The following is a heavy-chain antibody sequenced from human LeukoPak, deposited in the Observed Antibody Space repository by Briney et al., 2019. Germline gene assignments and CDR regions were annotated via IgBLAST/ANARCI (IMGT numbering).Heavy chain of an antibody. Sequence: ASVKVSCKASGYTFTGHSMYWVRQAPGQGLEWMGWIKPNSGGTNYAQKFQGRVTMTRDTSISTAYMELSRLRSDDTAVYYCARVGARIAAAGTYYYYYYMDVWGKGTTVTVSS. CDR3: ARVGARIAAAGTYYYYYYMDV. V-gene: IGHV1-2*02. J-gene: IGHJ6*03. D-gene: IGHD6-13*01. CDR1: GYTFTGHS. CDR2: IKPNSGGT.